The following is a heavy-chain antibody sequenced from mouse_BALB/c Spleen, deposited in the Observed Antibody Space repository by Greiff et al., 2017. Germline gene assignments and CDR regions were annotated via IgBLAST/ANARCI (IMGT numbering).Heavy chain of an antibody. CDR1: GFTFSSYT. Sequence: DVHLVESGGGLVQPGGSLKLSCAASGFTFSSYTMSWVRQTPEKRLEWVAYISNGGGSTYYPDTVKGRFTISRDNAKNTLYLQMSSLKSEDTAMYERERQYYDDDGDIDDWGEGTTVTGSS. CDR2: ISNGGGST. J-gene: IGHJ1*01. V-gene: IGHV5-12-2*01. CDR3: ERQYYDDDGDIDD. D-gene: IGHD2-4*01.